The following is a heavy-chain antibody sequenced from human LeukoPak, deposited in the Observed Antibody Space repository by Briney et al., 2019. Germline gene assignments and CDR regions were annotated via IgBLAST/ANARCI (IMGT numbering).Heavy chain of an antibody. V-gene: IGHV1-46*01. CDR3: ARGPHLRFGEVYYYYYMDV. CDR1: GYTFTSYY. J-gene: IGHJ6*03. CDR2: INPSGGST. D-gene: IGHD3-16*01. Sequence: ASVKVSCKASGYTFTSYYMHWVRQAPGQGLEWMGIINPSGGSTSYAQKFQGRVTMTRDTSTSTVYMELSSLRSEDTAVYYCARGPHLRFGEVYYYYYMDVWGKGTTVTVSS.